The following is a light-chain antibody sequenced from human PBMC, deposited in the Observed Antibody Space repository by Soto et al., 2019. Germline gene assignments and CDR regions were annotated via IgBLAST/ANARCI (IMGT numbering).Light chain of an antibody. CDR3: SSYSRTSTLVL. CDR1: TSDVGGYNY. CDR2: EVI. J-gene: IGLJ2*01. Sequence: QSALTQTASVSGSPRQSITISCTGTTSDVGGYNYVSWYQQHPGEAPKLIIYEVINRPSGISNRFSGSKSGNTASLTISGLQAEDEADYYCSSYSRTSTLVLFGGGTKLTVL. V-gene: IGLV2-14*01.